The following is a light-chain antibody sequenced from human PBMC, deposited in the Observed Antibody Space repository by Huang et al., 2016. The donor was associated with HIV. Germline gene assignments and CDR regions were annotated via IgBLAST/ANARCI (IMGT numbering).Light chain of an antibody. V-gene: IGKV3-20*01. CDR1: QSLTTAY. Sequence: EIVLTQSPGTLSLSPGGRATLSCRASQSLTTAYLAWYLQRPGQAPRLLIYAASSRATGIPDRFSGSGSGTDFTLTISRLEPEDVAVYFCQQYVSSPTFGQGTKLEIK. J-gene: IGKJ2*01. CDR3: QQYVSSPT. CDR2: AAS.